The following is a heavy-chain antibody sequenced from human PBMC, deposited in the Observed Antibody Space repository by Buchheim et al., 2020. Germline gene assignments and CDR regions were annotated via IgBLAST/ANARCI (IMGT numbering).Heavy chain of an antibody. CDR2: ISDSGRTI. Sequence: EVQLVESGGGLVQPGGSLRLSCAASGFTFSSYAMSWVRQAPGKGLEWVSGISDSGRTIYYADSVKGRFTISRDNSKNTLSLQMSSLRAEDTAIYYCAKVLSWTHFDYWGLGTL. CDR3: AKVLSWTHFDY. V-gene: IGHV3-23*04. CDR1: GFTFSSYA. J-gene: IGHJ4*02. D-gene: IGHD3/OR15-3a*01.